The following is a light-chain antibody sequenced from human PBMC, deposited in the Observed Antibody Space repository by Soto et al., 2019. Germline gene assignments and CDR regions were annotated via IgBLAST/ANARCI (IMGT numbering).Light chain of an antibody. Sequence: EIVMTQSPATLSVSPGERATLSCRASQSVSSNLAWYQQKPGQAPRLLIYGASTRATGIPARFSGSGSGTEFTLTISSRQSEDFAVYYCQQYNNWPSCTFGQGTKVEIK. J-gene: IGKJ1*01. V-gene: IGKV3-15*01. CDR3: QQYNNWPSCT. CDR1: QSVSSN. CDR2: GAS.